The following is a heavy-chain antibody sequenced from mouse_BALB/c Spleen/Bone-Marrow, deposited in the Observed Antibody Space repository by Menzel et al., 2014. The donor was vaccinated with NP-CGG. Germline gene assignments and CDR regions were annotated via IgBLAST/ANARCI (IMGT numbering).Heavy chain of an antibody. CDR3: ARYYGNYFDY. J-gene: IGHJ2*01. Sequence: EVKLVESGPGLVKPSQTVSLTCTVTGISITTGNYRWSWIRQFPGNKLEWIGYIYYSGTITYNPSLTSRTTITRDTSKNQFFLEMNSSTAEDTATYYCARYYGNYFDYWGQGTTLTVSS. CDR2: IYYSGTI. V-gene: IGHV3-5*02. D-gene: IGHD2-1*01. CDR1: GISITTGNYR.